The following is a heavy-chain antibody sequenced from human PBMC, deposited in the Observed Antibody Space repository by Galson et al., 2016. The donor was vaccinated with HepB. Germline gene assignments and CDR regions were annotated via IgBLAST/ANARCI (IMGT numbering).Heavy chain of an antibody. V-gene: IGHV4-39*07. CDR2: IYYSGST. CDR1: GGSISSSSHY. CDR3: ARALRMVGASFDY. D-gene: IGHD1-26*01. J-gene: IGHJ4*02. Sequence: SETLSLTCTVSGGSISSSSHYWGWIRQPPGKGLEWIGSIYYSGSTNYNPSLKSRANISVDTSKNQFSLNLSSVTAADTAVYYCARALRMVGASFDYWGQGFLVTVSS.